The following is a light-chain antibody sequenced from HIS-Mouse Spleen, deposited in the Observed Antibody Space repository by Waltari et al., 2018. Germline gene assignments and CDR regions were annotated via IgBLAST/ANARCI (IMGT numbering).Light chain of an antibody. Sequence: QSALTQPASVSGSPGQSITISCTGTSSDVGGYNYVSWYQQHPGKAPKLMIYEVSNRLSGVSKLFSGSKSGNTASLTISGLQAEDEADYYCSSYTSSSTWVFGGGTKLTVL. CDR3: SSYTSSSTWV. CDR1: SSDVGGYNY. V-gene: IGLV2-14*01. J-gene: IGLJ3*02. CDR2: EVS.